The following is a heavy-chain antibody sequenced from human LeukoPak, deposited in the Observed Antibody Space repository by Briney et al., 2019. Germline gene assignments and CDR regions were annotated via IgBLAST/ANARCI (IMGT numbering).Heavy chain of an antibody. J-gene: IGHJ4*02. V-gene: IGHV5-51*01. CDR2: IYPGDSDT. Sequence: GESLKISCKGSGYSFTSYWIGWVRQMPGKGLEWMGIIYPGDSDTRYSPSSQGQVTISADKSISTAYLQWSSLKASDTAMYYCARSDYDILTGYVAPEYYFDYWGQGTLVTVSS. CDR1: GYSFTSYW. D-gene: IGHD3-9*01. CDR3: ARSDYDILTGYVAPEYYFDY.